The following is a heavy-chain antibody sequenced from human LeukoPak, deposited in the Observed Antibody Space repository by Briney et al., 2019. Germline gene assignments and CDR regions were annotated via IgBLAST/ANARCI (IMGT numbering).Heavy chain of an antibody. CDR2: IKSKTDGGTT. CDR3: TTIIGSVLVGGNTDY. CDR1: GFTFSNAW. Sequence: AGSLRLSCAASGFTFSNAWMSWVRQAPGKGLEWVGRIKSKTDGGTTAYAAPVKGTFTISRDDSKNTLYLQMNSLKTEDTAVYYCTTIIGSVLVGGNTDYWGQGTLVTVSS. V-gene: IGHV3-15*01. J-gene: IGHJ4*02. D-gene: IGHD2-8*02.